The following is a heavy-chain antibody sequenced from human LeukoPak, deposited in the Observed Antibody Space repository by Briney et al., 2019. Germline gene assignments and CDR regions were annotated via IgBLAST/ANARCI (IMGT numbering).Heavy chain of an antibody. CDR3: ARHLWDEVVNYYFDY. CDR2: IYYSGST. J-gene: IGHJ4*02. Sequence: SETLSLTCTVSGGSISSHYWSWIRQPPGKGLEWIGYIYYSGSTNYNPSLKSRVTISVDTSNNQFSLKLSSVTAADTAVYYCARHLWDEVVNYYFDYWGQGTLVTVSS. D-gene: IGHD3-22*01. V-gene: IGHV4-59*08. CDR1: GGSISSHY.